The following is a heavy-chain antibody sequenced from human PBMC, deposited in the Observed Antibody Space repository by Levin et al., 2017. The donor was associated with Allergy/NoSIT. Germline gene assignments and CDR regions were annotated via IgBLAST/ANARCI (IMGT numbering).Heavy chain of an antibody. Sequence: LSLTCAASGFTLSSYAMHWVRQAPGKGLEWVAVISYDGSNKYYADSVKGRFTISRDNSKNTLYLQMNSLRAEDTAVYYCAREGVDIVATIGAFDIWGQGTMVTVSS. J-gene: IGHJ3*02. CDR1: GFTLSSYA. CDR3: AREGVDIVATIGAFDI. CDR2: ISYDGSNK. D-gene: IGHD5-12*01. V-gene: IGHV3-30-3*01.